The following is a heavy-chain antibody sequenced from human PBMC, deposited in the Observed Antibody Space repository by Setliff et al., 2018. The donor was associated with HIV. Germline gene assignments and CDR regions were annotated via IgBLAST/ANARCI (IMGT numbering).Heavy chain of an antibody. Sequence: SETLSLTCTVYGGSFRSSRYYWGWIRQPPGKGLEWIGNIHYGGFFWYSPSLKSRVTISVDTSKNQFSLKLSSVTAADTAVYYCARPAIGIGGGSRFDNWGQGTRVTVSS. J-gene: IGHJ4*02. D-gene: IGHD3-10*01. CDR2: IHYGGFF. CDR3: ARPAIGIGGGSRFDN. CDR1: GGSFRSSRYY. V-gene: IGHV4-39*01.